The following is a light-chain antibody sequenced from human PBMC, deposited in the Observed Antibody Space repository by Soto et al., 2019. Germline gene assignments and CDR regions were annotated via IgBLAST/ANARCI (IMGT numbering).Light chain of an antibody. V-gene: IGKV3-20*01. J-gene: IGKJ5*01. CDR1: QTISNTF. CDR3: QQYGSSPIT. Sequence: EIVLTQSPGTLSLSPGERATLSCRASQTISNTFLAWYQQRPGQAPRLLIYGASSRATGIPDRFSGSGSGTDFTLTISRLEPEDFAVYYCQQYGSSPITFGQGTRLEIK. CDR2: GAS.